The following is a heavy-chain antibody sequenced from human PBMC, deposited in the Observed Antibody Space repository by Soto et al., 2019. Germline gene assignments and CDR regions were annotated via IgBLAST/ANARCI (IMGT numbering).Heavy chain of an antibody. D-gene: IGHD2-8*02. V-gene: IGHV1-2*02. CDR1: GYILIDYC. J-gene: IGHJ6*02. CDR2: MKPDDGGP. Sequence: ASVKISCKSSGYILIDYCIHWVRQSPGQGLEWLGWMKPDDGGPNYAQNFEGRVIMTRDTSTDTDYMELTRLTSDDTAVYFCVTDLRRQWRRLAPASCTGMDVWGQGPTVTVSS. CDR3: VTDLRRQWRRLAPASCTGMDV.